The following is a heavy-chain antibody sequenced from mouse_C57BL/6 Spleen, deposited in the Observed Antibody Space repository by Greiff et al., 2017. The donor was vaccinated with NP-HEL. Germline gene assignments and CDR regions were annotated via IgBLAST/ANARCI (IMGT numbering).Heavy chain of an antibody. V-gene: IGHV1-19*01. Sequence: VQLQQSGPVLVKPGASVKMSCKASGYTFTDYYMNWVKQSHGKSLEWIGVINPYNGGTSYNQKFKGKATLTVYKSSSTAYMELNSLTSEDSAVYYCASSNTWFAYWGQGTLVTVSA. J-gene: IGHJ3*01. D-gene: IGHD2-5*01. CDR2: INPYNGGT. CDR1: GYTFTDYY. CDR3: ASSNTWFAY.